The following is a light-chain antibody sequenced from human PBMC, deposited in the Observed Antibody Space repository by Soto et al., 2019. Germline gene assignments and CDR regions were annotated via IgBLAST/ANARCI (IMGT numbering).Light chain of an antibody. V-gene: IGKV1-39*01. CDR1: QGIKSY. J-gene: IGKJ5*01. CDR2: GAS. Sequence: DIETTQSPSSLSTSVGDTVTITCRASQGIKSYLNWYQQKPGKAPKLLIYGASSLQSGVPSRFSGSGSGTDFTLTISSLQPEDFATYYCQQANTFPLTFGQGTRLEIK. CDR3: QQANTFPLT.